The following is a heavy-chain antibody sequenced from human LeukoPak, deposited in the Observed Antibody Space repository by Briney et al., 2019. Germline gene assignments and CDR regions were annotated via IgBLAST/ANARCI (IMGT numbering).Heavy chain of an antibody. D-gene: IGHD2-15*01. CDR3: ARDNSVVTLLEY. V-gene: IGHV4-59*01. J-gene: IGHJ4*02. CDR2: IYYSGST. CDR1: GGSINSYY. Sequence: SETLSLTCTVSGGSINSYYRSWIRQPPGKGLEWIGYIYYSGSTNYNPSLKSRVTISVDTSKNQFSLRLSSVTAADTAVYYCARDNSVVTLLEYWGQGTLVTVSS.